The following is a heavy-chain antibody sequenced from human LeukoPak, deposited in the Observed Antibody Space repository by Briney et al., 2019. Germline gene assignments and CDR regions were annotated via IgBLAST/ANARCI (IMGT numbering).Heavy chain of an antibody. Sequence: GGSLRLSCAASGFTFSSYWMSWVRQAPGKGLEWVANIKQDGSEKYYVDSVKGRFTISRDNARNSLYLQMNSLRAEDTAVYYCAREMREQLVPVYGRVFGYWGQGTLVTVSS. CDR2: IKQDGSEK. V-gene: IGHV3-7*01. CDR1: GFTFSSYW. CDR3: AREMREQLVPVYGRVFGY. D-gene: IGHD6-13*01. J-gene: IGHJ4*02.